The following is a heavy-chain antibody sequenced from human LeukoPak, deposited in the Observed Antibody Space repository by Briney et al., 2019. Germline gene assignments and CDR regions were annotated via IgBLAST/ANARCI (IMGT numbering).Heavy chain of an antibody. CDR1: GYTFTSYD. D-gene: IGHD1-26*01. CDR3: ARGPNSGSYQRTYYFDY. V-gene: IGHV1-8*01. CDR2: MNPNSGNT. Sequence: ASVKVSCKASGYTFTSYDINWVRQATGQGLEWMGWMNPNSGNTGYAQKFQGRVTMTRNTSISTAYMELSSLRSEDTAVYYCARGPNSGSYQRTYYFDYWGQGTLVTVSS. J-gene: IGHJ4*02.